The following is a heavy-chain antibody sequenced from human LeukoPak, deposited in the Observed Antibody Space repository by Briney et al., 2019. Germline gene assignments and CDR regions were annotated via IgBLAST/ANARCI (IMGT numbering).Heavy chain of an antibody. CDR1: GGTFSSYA. CDR2: IIPIFGTA. Sequence: SVKVSCKASGGTFSSYAISWVRQAPGQGLEWTGGIIPIFGTANYAQKFQGRVTITADESTSTAYMELSSLRSEDTAVYYCARDSSSSWYPVTEYYYFDYWGQGTLVTVSS. CDR3: ARDSSSSWYPVTEYYYFDY. D-gene: IGHD6-13*01. J-gene: IGHJ4*02. V-gene: IGHV1-69*13.